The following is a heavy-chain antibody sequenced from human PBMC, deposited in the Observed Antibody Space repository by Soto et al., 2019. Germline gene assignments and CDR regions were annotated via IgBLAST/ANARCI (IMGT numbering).Heavy chain of an antibody. J-gene: IGHJ4*02. Sequence: GESLKISCKGSGYSFTSYWIGWVRQMPGKGLEWMGIIYPGDSDTRYSPSFQGQVTISADKSISTAYLQWSSLKASDTAMYYCVRDTNERCLEWLPRYFDDWGQGNPVTVAS. CDR1: GYSFTSYW. CDR2: IYPGDSDT. V-gene: IGHV5-51*01. D-gene: IGHD3-3*01. CDR3: VRDTNERCLEWLPRYFDD.